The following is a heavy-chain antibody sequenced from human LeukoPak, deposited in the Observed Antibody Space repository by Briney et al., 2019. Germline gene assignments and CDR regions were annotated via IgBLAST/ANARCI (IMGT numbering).Heavy chain of an antibody. CDR2: INDDGSST. CDR1: GFTFTTYW. D-gene: IGHD3-3*01. CDR3: ARDPWSRMEV. Sequence: GGSLRLSCAASGFTFTTYWMHWVRHAPGKGLVWVSRINDDGSSTTYADSVKGRFTISRDNAKNTVYLQMSSLRAEDTAVYYCARDPWSRMEVWGQGTTVTVSS. J-gene: IGHJ6*02. V-gene: IGHV3-74*01.